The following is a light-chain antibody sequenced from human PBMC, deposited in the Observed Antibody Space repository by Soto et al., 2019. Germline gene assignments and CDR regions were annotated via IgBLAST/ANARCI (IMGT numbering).Light chain of an antibody. CDR1: QGISSY. CDR3: QHYDNYL. Sequence: IQLTQSPSSLSASVGDRVTITCRASQGISSYLAWYQQKPGKAPKLLIYAASTLQSGVPSRFSGSGSGTDFTLTISSLQPDDFGTYYCQHYDNYLFGQGTRLEIK. J-gene: IGKJ5*01. V-gene: IGKV1-9*01. CDR2: AAS.